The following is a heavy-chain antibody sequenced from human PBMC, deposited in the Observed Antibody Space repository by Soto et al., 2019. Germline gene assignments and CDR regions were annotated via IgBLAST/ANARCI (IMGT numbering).Heavy chain of an antibody. CDR2: ISYDGSNK. CDR3: AKDLGSGSYLFDAFDI. J-gene: IGHJ3*02. Sequence: LRLSCAASGFTFSNYGMHWVRQAPGKGLEWVAVISYDGSNKYYADSVKGRFTISRDNSKNTLYLQMNSLRAEDTAVYYCAKDLGSGSYLFDAFDIWGQGTMVTVSS. V-gene: IGHV3-30*18. D-gene: IGHD1-26*01. CDR1: GFTFSNYG.